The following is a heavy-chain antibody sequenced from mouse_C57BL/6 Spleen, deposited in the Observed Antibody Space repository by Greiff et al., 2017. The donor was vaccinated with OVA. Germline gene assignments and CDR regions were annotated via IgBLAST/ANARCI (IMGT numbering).Heavy chain of an antibody. CDR2: IYPGDGDT. J-gene: IGHJ3*01. CDR3: GRGDGLLLFAY. Sequence: VQLQQSGPELVKPGASVKISCKASGYAFSSSWMNWVKQRPGQGLEWIGRIYPGDGDTNYNGKFKGKATLTADKSSSTAYMQLSSLTSEDSAVYFCGRGDGLLLFAYWGQGTLVTVSA. D-gene: IGHD2-3*01. V-gene: IGHV1-82*01. CDR1: GYAFSSSW.